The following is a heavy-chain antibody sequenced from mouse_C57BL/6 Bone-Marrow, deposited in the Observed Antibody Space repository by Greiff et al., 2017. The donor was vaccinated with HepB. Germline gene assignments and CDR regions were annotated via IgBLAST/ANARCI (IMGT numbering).Heavy chain of an antibody. CDR2: ISSGGSYT. Sequence: EVQVVESGGDLVKPGGSLKLSCAASGFTFSSYGMSWVRQTPDKRLEWVATISSGGSYTYYPDSVKGRFTISRDNAKNTLYLQMSSLKSEDTAMYYWARRSITTVVALYYAMDYWGQGTSVTVSS. V-gene: IGHV5-6*01. CDR1: GFTFSSYG. D-gene: IGHD1-1*01. CDR3: ARRSITTVVALYYAMDY. J-gene: IGHJ4*01.